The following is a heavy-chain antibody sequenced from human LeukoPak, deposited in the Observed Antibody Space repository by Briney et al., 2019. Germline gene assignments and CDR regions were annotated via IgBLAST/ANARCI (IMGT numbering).Heavy chain of an antibody. CDR1: GGSISSSSYY. J-gene: IGHJ3*02. D-gene: IGHD1-7*01. CDR2: IYYSGST. Sequence: PSETLSLTCTVSGGSISSSSYYWGWIRQPPGKGLEWIGSIYYSGSTYYNPSLKSRVTISVDTSKNQFSLKLSSVTAADTAVYYCARVPNWNYGMAAFDIWGQGTMVTVSS. CDR3: ARVPNWNYGMAAFDI. V-gene: IGHV4-39*07.